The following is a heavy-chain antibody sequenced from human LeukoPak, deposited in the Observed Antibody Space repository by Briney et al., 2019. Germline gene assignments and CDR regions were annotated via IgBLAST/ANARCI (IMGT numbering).Heavy chain of an antibody. CDR3: AKDCSSTSCYLY. D-gene: IGHD2-2*01. V-gene: IGHV3-23*01. CDR2: IGGSGGST. Sequence: PGGSLRLSCAASGFTFSSYAMSWVRQAPGKGLEWVSAIGGSGGSTYYADSVKGRFTISRDNSKNTLYLQMNSLRAEDTAVYYCAKDCSSTSCYLYWGQGTLVTVSS. J-gene: IGHJ4*02. CDR1: GFTFSSYA.